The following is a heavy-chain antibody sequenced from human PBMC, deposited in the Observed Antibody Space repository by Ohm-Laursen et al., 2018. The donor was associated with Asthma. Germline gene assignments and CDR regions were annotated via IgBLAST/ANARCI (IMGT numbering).Heavy chain of an antibody. Sequence: SVKVSCNSSGGTFSNYVFGWVRQAPGQGLEWTGGINSVFGATDYGQKFRGRVTITADESTATVYMELSSLRSDDTALYYCGRKRGSCITSTCYSLDFWGQGTLVTVSS. CDR2: INSVFGAT. CDR3: GRKRGSCITSTCYSLDF. D-gene: IGHD2-15*01. J-gene: IGHJ4*02. CDR1: GGTFSNYV. V-gene: IGHV1-69*13.